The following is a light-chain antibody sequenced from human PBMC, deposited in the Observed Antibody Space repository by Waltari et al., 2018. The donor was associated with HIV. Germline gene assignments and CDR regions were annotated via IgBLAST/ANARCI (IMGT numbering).Light chain of an antibody. CDR3: ASFTGDDTLL. Sequence: SAVTQPASVSGLPGQSLTISCTGGASDFGLYNFVSWYQQHPGRVPRLILYDVDSRAPGISDRFSGSRSGPTASLNISRLRAEDEADYYCASFTGDDTLLFGGGTKVTVL. CDR2: DVD. CDR1: ASDFGLYNF. J-gene: IGLJ3*02. V-gene: IGLV2-14*03.